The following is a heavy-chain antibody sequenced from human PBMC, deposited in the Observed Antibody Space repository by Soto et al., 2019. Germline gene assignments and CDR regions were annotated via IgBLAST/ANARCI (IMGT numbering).Heavy chain of an antibody. CDR1: GFTVSSNY. CDR3: ARDFVHGDHPEYFQH. CDR2: IYSGGST. Sequence: EVQLVESGGGLVQPGGSLRLSCAASGFTVSSNYMNWVRQAPGKGLEWVSVIYSGGSTYYADSVKGRFTISRYNSKNTLSLQMNSLRAEDTAVYYCARDFVHGDHPEYFQHWGQGTLVTVSS. V-gene: IGHV3-66*01. J-gene: IGHJ1*01. D-gene: IGHD4-17*01.